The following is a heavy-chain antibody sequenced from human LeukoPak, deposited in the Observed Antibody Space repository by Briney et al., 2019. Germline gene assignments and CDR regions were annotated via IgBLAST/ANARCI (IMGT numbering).Heavy chain of an antibody. CDR2: IIPIFGTA. CDR1: GGTFSSYA. CDR3: ARDCLIAAAGSYFDY. V-gene: IGHV1-69*13. D-gene: IGHD6-13*01. J-gene: IGHJ4*02. Sequence: ASVKVSCKASGGTFSSYAISWVRQAPGQGLEWMGGIIPIFGTANYAQKFQGRVTITADESTSTAYMELSSLRSEDTAVYYCARDCLIAAAGSYFDYWGQGTLVTVSS.